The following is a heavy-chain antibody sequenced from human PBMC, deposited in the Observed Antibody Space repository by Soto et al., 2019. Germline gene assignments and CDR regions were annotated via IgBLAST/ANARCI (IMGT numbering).Heavy chain of an antibody. D-gene: IGHD1-20*01. J-gene: IGHJ4*02. V-gene: IGHV3-30*03. CDR2: ISYDGSNK. CDR3: ATDHNWNDLDDY. CDR1: GFTFSSYG. Sequence: PGGSLRLSCAASGFTFSSYGMHWVRQAPGKGLEWVAVISYDGSNKYYADSVKGRFTISRDNSKNTLYPQMNSLRAEDTAVYYCATDHNWNDLDDYWGQGTLVTVSS.